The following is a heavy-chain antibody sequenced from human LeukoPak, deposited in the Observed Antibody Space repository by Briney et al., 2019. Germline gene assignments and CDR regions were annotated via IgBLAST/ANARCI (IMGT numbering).Heavy chain of an antibody. Sequence: GGSLRLSCAASGFTFSSYSMNWVRQAPGKGLEWVGRIKSKTDGGTTDYAAPVKGRFTISRDDSKNTLYLQMNSLKTEDTAVYYCTTQWELPYYYYYYMDVWGKGTTVTVSS. CDR1: GFTFSSYS. V-gene: IGHV3-15*01. D-gene: IGHD1-26*01. CDR2: IKSKTDGGTT. J-gene: IGHJ6*03. CDR3: TTQWELPYYYYYYMDV.